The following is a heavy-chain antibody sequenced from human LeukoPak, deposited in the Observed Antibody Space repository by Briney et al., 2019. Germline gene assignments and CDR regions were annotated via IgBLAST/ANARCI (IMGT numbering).Heavy chain of an antibody. CDR1: GFTLDDYA. CDR3: VKDKSTTFDY. Sequence: GGSLRLSCAASGFTLDDYAMHWVRQAPGKGLEWVSLISGDGGSTYYADSVKGRFTISRDNSKNSLYMQMNSLRTEDTALYYCVKDKSTTFDYWGQGTLVTVSS. D-gene: IGHD2-2*01. J-gene: IGHJ4*02. V-gene: IGHV3-43*02. CDR2: ISGDGGST.